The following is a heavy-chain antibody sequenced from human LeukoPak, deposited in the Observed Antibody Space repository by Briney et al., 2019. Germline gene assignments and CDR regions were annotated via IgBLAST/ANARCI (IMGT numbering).Heavy chain of an antibody. J-gene: IGHJ4*02. CDR3: ARDLPGYYDSSGYYGVFDY. CDR1: GFTFSDYY. V-gene: IGHV3-11*04. CDR2: ISSSGSTI. D-gene: IGHD3-22*01. Sequence: GGSLRLSCAASGFTFSDYYMSWIRQAPGKGLEWVSYISSSGSTIYYADSVKGRFTISRDNAKNSLYLQMNSLRAEDTAVYYCARDLPGYYDSSGYYGVFDYWGQGTLVTVSS.